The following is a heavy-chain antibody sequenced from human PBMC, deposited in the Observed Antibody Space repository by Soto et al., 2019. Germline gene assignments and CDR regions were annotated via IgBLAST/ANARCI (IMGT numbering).Heavy chain of an antibody. V-gene: IGHV1-18*01. CDR3: ATSEVTASMGGWFAT. CDR2: ISPYIDNT. Sequence: QVHLLQSGPEIKKPGASVKVSCKASGFSLSDDGINWMRQAPGQGLDWVGWISPYIDNTNYAQKFQDRVTLTTDTSTSTAYMELRSLRSDDTAVYYCATSEVTASMGGWFATWGQGTLVTVSA. CDR1: GFSLSDDG. J-gene: IGHJ5*02. D-gene: IGHD2-2*01.